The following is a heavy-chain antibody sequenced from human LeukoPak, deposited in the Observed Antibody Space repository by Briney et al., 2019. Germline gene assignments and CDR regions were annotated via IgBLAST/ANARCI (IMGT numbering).Heavy chain of an antibody. D-gene: IGHD5-12*01. CDR1: GGSVSDYY. J-gene: IGHJ6*03. V-gene: IGHV4-59*02. CDR3: ARGQPRGYSGYDWDYYYYYMDV. CDR2: IYHTGGT. Sequence: SETLSLTCTISGGSVSDYYWSGIRQSPGKGLEWIGYIYHTGGTSYSPSLKSRVTISADTSQNQFSLKLSSVTAADTAVYYCARGQPRGYSGYDWDYYYYYMDVWGKGTTVTVSS.